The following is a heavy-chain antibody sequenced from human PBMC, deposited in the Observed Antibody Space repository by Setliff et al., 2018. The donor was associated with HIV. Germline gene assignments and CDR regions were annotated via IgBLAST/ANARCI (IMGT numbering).Heavy chain of an antibody. Sequence: EASVKVSCKASGGTLNTYVISWLRQAPGKGLEWMGGIIPSLGVANYAQKFQGRLTITADKSTNTAYMELSSLKSDDTAVYYCARGPEEGDCSGGSCYGNFDPWGQGTLVTVSS. CDR2: IIPSLGVA. D-gene: IGHD2-15*01. CDR1: GGTLNTYV. CDR3: ARGPEEGDCSGGSCYGNFDP. V-gene: IGHV1-69*10. J-gene: IGHJ5*02.